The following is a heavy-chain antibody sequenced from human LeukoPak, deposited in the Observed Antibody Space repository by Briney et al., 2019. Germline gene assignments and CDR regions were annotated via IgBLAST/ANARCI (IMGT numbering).Heavy chain of an antibody. J-gene: IGHJ6*02. CDR2: INHSGST. CDR3: ARGTDSSGWYDYYYYGMDV. D-gene: IGHD6-19*01. V-gene: IGHV4-34*01. CDR1: GFTFSSYE. Sequence: LRLSCAASGFTFSSYEMNWVRQPPGEGLEWIGEINHSGSTNYNPSLKSRVTISVDTSKNQFSLKLSSVTAADTAVYYCARGTDSSGWYDYYYYGMDVWGQGTTVTVSS.